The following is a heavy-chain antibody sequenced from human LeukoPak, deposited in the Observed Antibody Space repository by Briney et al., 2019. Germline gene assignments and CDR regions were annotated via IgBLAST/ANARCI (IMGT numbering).Heavy chain of an antibody. CDR3: ARDAPVSGTGWFDP. Sequence: KPSETLSLTCTVSGGSISSYYWSWIRQPPGKGLEWIGYIYYSGSTNYNPSLKSRVTISVDTSKNQFSLKLSSVTAADTAVYYCARDAPVSGTGWFDPWGQGTLVTVSS. CDR2: IYYSGST. CDR1: GGSISSYY. V-gene: IGHV4-59*01. J-gene: IGHJ5*02. D-gene: IGHD6-13*01.